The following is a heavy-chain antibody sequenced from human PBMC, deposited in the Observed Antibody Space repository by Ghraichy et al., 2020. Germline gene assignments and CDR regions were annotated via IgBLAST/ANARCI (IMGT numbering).Heavy chain of an antibody. V-gene: IGHV3-7*01. CDR3: VRDEATSTRTDDY. CDR2: IKEDGSET. CDR1: GFTFSGHW. J-gene: IGHJ4*02. Sequence: GGSLRLSCAASGFTFSGHWMSWVRQAPGKGLEWVANIKEDGSETYYVDSVKGRFTISRDNAKNSLYLQMNSLRAEDTAVYYCVRDEATSTRTDDYWGQGTLVTVSS. D-gene: IGHD1-14*01.